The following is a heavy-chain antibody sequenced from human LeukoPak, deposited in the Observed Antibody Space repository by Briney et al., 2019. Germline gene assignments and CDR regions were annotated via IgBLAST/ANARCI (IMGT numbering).Heavy chain of an antibody. CDR3: ARGGAARPDF. J-gene: IGHJ4*02. Sequence: GGSLRLSCAASGFTFSSYSMNWVRQAPGKGLEWVSSISGSSSYIYYADSAKGRFTISRDNAKNSLYLQMNSLRVEDTAVYYCARGGAARPDFWGQGTLVTVSS. CDR2: ISGSSSYI. D-gene: IGHD6-6*01. V-gene: IGHV3-21*01. CDR1: GFTFSSYS.